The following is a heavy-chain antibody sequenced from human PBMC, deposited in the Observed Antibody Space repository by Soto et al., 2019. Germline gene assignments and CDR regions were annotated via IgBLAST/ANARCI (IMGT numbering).Heavy chain of an antibody. CDR2: TNPNSGDT. CDR3: ARGINTVTTSFLFSFDY. Sequence: QVQLVQSGAEVKKPGASVKVSYKASGYTFTGHYMHWVRQAPGQGLEWMGWTNPNSGDTNYAQKFQGRVTMTRDTSISTVYMELSRLTSDDTAVYYCARGINTVTTSFLFSFDYWGQGTLVTVSS. D-gene: IGHD4-17*01. CDR1: GYTFTGHY. J-gene: IGHJ4*02. V-gene: IGHV1-2*02.